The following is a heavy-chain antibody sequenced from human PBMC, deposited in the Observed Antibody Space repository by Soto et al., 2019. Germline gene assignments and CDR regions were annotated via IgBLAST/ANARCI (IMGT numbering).Heavy chain of an antibody. CDR2: IHYSGST. D-gene: IGHD3-16*01. V-gene: IGHV4-59*11. CDR3: TVGGAGHPFDY. Sequence: QVQLQESGPGLVKPSETLSLTCTVSGVSITSHYWTWIRQPPGKGLEWIGNIHYSGSTNYSPSLKGRVIISVDTSENQSSLKLISVTTADTAVYYCTVGGAGHPFDYWGQGTLVNVSS. J-gene: IGHJ4*02. CDR1: GVSITSHY.